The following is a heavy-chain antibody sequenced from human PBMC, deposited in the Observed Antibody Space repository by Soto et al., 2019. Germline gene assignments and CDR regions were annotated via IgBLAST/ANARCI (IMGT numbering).Heavy chain of an antibody. J-gene: IGHJ4*02. D-gene: IGHD6-13*01. Sequence: ASVKVSCKASGGTFSSYTISWVRQAPGQGLEWMGRIIPILGIANYAQKFQGRVTITADKSTSTAYMELSSLRSEDTAVYYCARERSHSSSYPHPFDYWGQGTLVTVSS. CDR3: ARERSHSSSYPHPFDY. CDR1: GGTFSSYT. V-gene: IGHV1-69*04. CDR2: IIPILGIA.